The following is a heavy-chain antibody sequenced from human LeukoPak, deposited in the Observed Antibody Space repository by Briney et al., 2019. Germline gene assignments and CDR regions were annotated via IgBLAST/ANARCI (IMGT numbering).Heavy chain of an antibody. Sequence: PSETLSLTCTVSGGSISSNSWSWIRQPPGEGLEWIGYISYTGSTHYNHSLKSRVTISVDTSKNQFSLKLTSVTAADTAVYYCATVDTTMGKDCWGQGTLVTVSS. D-gene: IGHD5-18*01. CDR2: ISYTGST. V-gene: IGHV4-59*08. CDR1: GGSISSNS. CDR3: ATVDTTMGKDC. J-gene: IGHJ4*02.